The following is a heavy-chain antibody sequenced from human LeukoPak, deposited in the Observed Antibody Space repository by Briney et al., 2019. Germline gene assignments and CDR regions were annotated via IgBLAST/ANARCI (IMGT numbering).Heavy chain of an antibody. CDR3: ARHRLLWFGELTTHNWFDP. CDR1: GGSISSYY. CDR2: IYTSGST. Sequence: SETLSLTCTVSGGSISSYYWSWIRQPAGKGLEWIGRIYTSGSTNYNPSLKSRVTISVDTSKNQFSLKLSSVTAADTAVYYCARHRLLWFGELTTHNWFDPWGQGTLVTVSS. J-gene: IGHJ5*02. V-gene: IGHV4-4*07. D-gene: IGHD3-10*01.